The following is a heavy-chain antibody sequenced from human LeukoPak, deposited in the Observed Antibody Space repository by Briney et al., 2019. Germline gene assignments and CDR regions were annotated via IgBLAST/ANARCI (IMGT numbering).Heavy chain of an antibody. Sequence: GGSLRLSCAASGFTVSSNYMSWVRQAPGKGLEWVAVIWYDGSNKYYADSVKGRFTISRDNSKNTLYLQMNSLRAEDTAVYYCAKNGGLAARRWNYFDYWGQGTLVTVSS. CDR1: GFTVSSNY. D-gene: IGHD6-6*01. V-gene: IGHV3-33*06. CDR2: IWYDGSNK. J-gene: IGHJ4*02. CDR3: AKNGGLAARRWNYFDY.